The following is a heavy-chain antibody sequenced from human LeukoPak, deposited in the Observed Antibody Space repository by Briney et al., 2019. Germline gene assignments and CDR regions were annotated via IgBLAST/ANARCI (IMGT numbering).Heavy chain of an antibody. CDR2: INPNSGGT. CDR3: ARDHGIAVAGTHGY. J-gene: IGHJ4*02. Sequence: ASVKVSCKASGYTFTGYYMHWVRQAPGQGLEWMGWINPNSGGTNYAQKFQGRVTMTRDTSISTAYMELSRLRSDDTAVYYCARDHGIAVAGTHGYWGQGTLVTVSS. D-gene: IGHD6-19*01. CDR1: GYTFTGYY. V-gene: IGHV1-2*02.